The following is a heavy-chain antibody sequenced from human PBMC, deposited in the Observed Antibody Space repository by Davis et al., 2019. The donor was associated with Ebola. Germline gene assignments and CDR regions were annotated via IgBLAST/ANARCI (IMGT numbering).Heavy chain of an antibody. D-gene: IGHD5-12*01. CDR1: GGSISSGGYY. J-gene: IGHJ4*02. Sequence: PSETLSLTCTVSGGSISSGGYYWSWIRQYPGKGLEWIGYIHYTGSTYYNPSLKSRVNISVDTSNNQFSLKLSSVTAADTAVYYCAREDLVTTLFDYWGQGTLVTVSS. CDR2: IHYTGST. V-gene: IGHV4-31*03. CDR3: AREDLVTTLFDY.